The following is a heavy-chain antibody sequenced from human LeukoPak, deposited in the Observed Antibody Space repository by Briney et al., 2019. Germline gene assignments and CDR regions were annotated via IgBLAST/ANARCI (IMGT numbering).Heavy chain of an antibody. Sequence: PSETLSLTRTVSGGSISSQYWSWIRQPPGKGLEWIGYIYYSGSTNYSPSLKSRVTMSVDTSRKQISLNLTSVTAADTAGYYCARGYCSSTSCIRVGAFDIWGQGTVVTVSS. J-gene: IGHJ3*02. CDR3: ARGYCSSTSCIRVGAFDI. CDR1: GGSISSQY. V-gene: IGHV4-59*11. D-gene: IGHD2-2*01. CDR2: IYYSGST.